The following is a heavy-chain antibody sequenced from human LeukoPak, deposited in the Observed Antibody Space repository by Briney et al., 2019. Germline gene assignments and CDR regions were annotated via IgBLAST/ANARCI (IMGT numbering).Heavy chain of an antibody. V-gene: IGHV4-4*09. CDR1: GRSISSYY. J-gene: IGHJ4*02. Sequence: SETLFLTCTVSGRSISSYYWSWIRQPPGKGLGWNGYIYTSGSTNYNPSLKSRVTISVDTSKNQFSLKLSSVTAADTAVYYCARHDVLAGHFDYWGQGTLVTVSS. CDR3: ARHDVLAGHFDY. CDR2: IYTSGST. D-gene: IGHD6-13*01.